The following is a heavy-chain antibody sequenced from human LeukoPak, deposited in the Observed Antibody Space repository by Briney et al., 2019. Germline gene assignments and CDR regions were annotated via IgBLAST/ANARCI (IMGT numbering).Heavy chain of an antibody. V-gene: IGHV1-2*02. Sequence: ASVKVSCKASVYTFTGYYMHWVRQAPGQGLEGMGWINPNSGGTNYAQKFQGRVTMTRDTSISTAYMELSRLRSDDTAVYYCGRVDYGDAFDIWGQGTMVTVSS. CDR2: INPNSGGT. CDR3: GRVDYGDAFDI. J-gene: IGHJ3*02. CDR1: VYTFTGYY. D-gene: IGHD4-17*01.